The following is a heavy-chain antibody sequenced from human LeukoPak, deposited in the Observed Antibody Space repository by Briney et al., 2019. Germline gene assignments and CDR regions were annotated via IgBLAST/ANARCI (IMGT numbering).Heavy chain of an antibody. Sequence: ASVKVSCKASGHTFTSYDINWVRQATGQGLEWMGWMNPNSGNTGYAQKFQGRVTMTRNTSISTAYMELSSLRSEDTAVYYCARGRASDLLWFGEFAVFDYWGQGALVTVSS. V-gene: IGHV1-8*01. J-gene: IGHJ4*02. D-gene: IGHD3-10*01. CDR2: MNPNSGNT. CDR1: GHTFTSYD. CDR3: ARGRASDLLWFGEFAVFDY.